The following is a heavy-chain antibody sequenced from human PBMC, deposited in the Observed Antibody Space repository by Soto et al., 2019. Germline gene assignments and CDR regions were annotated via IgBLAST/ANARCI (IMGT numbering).Heavy chain of an antibody. CDR2: ISYDGSNK. CDR3: ARDRGWAMVRGVITGRYYYYGMDV. V-gene: IGHV3-30-3*01. CDR1: GFTFSSYA. J-gene: IGHJ6*02. D-gene: IGHD3-10*01. Sequence: VGSLRLSCAASGFTFSSYAMHWVRQAPGKGLEWVAVISYDGSNKYYADSVKGRFTISRDNSKNTLYLQMNSLRAEDTAVYYCARDRGWAMVRGVITGRYYYYGMDVWGQGTTVTVSS.